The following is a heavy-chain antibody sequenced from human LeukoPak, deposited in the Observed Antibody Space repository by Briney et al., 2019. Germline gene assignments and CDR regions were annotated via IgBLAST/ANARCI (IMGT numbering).Heavy chain of an antibody. Sequence: SETLSLTCAVYGGSFSGYYWSWIRQPPGKGLEWIGEINHSGSTNYNPSLKSRVTISVDTSKNQFFLKLSSVTAADTAVYYCARGKGVVVRGRFDPWGQGTLVTVSS. V-gene: IGHV4-34*01. CDR1: GGSFSGYY. CDR3: ARGKGVVVRGRFDP. D-gene: IGHD2-2*01. J-gene: IGHJ5*02. CDR2: INHSGST.